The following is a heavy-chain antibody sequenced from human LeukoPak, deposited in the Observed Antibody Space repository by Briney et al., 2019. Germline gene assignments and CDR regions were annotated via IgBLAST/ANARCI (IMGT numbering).Heavy chain of an antibody. D-gene: IGHD6-19*01. J-gene: IGHJ4*02. CDR2: IKQDGSEK. CDR3: ARDAVVAVAGMYYFDY. V-gene: IGHV3-7*01. CDR1: GFTFSSYW. Sequence: PGGPLRLSCAASGFTFSSYWMSWVSQAPGKGLEWVANIKQDGSEKYYVDSVKGRFTISRDNAKNSLYLQMNSLRAEDTAVYYCARDAVVAVAGMYYFDYWGQGTLVTVSS.